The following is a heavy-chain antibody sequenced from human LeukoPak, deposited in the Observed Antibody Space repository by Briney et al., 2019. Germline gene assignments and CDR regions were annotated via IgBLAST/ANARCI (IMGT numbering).Heavy chain of an antibody. D-gene: IGHD3-3*01. CDR2: IYYSGST. CDR1: GGSISSYH. Sequence: SETLSLTCTVSGGSISSYHWSWIRQPPGKGLEWIGYIYYSGSTNYNPSLKSRVTISADASKNQFSLKLSSVTAADTAVYYCATEGFYDPNPNAFDIWGQGTMVTVSS. V-gene: IGHV4-59*12. J-gene: IGHJ3*02. CDR3: ATEGFYDPNPNAFDI.